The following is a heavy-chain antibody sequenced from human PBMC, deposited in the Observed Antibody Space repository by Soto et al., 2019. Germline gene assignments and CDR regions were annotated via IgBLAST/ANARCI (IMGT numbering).Heavy chain of an antibody. CDR2: IRPDGSGA. V-gene: IGHV3-74*01. J-gene: IGHJ4*02. Sequence: EVQLVESGGGLVQPGGSLRLSCAASGFTFGSYWMHWFRKAPGKGLVWVSRIRPDGSGANYADSVKGRCPISRDNAKNTLDLHMNSLRAEDTALYFCARDLGVGSGSCDYWGQGTLVTVSS. CDR3: ARDLGVGSGSCDY. CDR1: GFTFGSYW. D-gene: IGHD3-10*01.